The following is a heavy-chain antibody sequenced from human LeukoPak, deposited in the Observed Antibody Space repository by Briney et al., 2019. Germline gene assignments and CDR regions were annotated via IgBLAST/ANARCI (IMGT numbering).Heavy chain of an antibody. CDR3: ARESGEAFDI. J-gene: IGHJ3*02. CDR2: IKQDGSEK. Sequence: GGSLRLSCGASGFTFTIYWMSWVRQAPGKGLEWVANIKQDGSEKYYVDSVKGRFTISRDNAKNSLYLQMNSLRAEDTAVYYCARESGEAFDIWGQGTMVTVSS. CDR1: GFTFTIYW. V-gene: IGHV3-7*01.